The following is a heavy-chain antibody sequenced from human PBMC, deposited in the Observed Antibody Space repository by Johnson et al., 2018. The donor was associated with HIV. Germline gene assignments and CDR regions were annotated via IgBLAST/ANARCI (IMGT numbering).Heavy chain of an antibody. CDR3: AKDRWELFWGGGEASHDAFDI. D-gene: IGHD1-26*01. V-gene: IGHV3-23*04. CDR1: GFTFRNYA. J-gene: IGHJ3*02. CDR2: ISGRGGRT. Sequence: VQLVESGGDLVQPGGYLRLYCAASGFTFRNYAMSWVRQAPGKGLEWVSAISGRGGRTNYADSVKGRFTISRDNSENTLYLQMSSLRAEDTALYYCAKDRWELFWGGGEASHDAFDIWGQGTMVTVSS.